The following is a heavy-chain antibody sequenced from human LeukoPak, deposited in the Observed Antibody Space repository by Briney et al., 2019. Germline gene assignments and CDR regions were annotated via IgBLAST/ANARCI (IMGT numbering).Heavy chain of an antibody. Sequence: GASVKVSCKASGGTFSSYAISWVRQAPGHGLEWMGGIIPIFGTANYAQKFQGRVTITTDESTSTAYMELSSLRSEDTAVYYCARSLTGDYFDYWGQGTLVTVSS. CDR2: IIPIFGTA. V-gene: IGHV1-69*05. CDR3: ARSLTGDYFDY. J-gene: IGHJ4*02. CDR1: GGTFSSYA.